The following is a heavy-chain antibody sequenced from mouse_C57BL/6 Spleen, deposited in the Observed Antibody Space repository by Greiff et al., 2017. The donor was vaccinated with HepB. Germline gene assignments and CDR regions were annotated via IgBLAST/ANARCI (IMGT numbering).Heavy chain of an antibody. J-gene: IGHJ4*01. CDR3: AREGWGNYGGSIDY. CDR1: GYAFSSSW. V-gene: IGHV1-82*01. Sequence: QVQLQQSGPELVKPGASVKISCKASGYAFSSSWMNWVKQRPGKGLEWIGRIYPGDGDTNYNGKFKGKATLTADKSSSTAYMQLSSLTYEDSAVYFCAREGWGNYGGSIDYWGQGTSVTVSS. CDR2: IYPGDGDT. D-gene: IGHD2-1*01.